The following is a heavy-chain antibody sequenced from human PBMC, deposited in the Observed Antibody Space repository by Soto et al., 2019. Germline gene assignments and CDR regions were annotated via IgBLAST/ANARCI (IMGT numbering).Heavy chain of an antibody. D-gene: IGHD1-26*01. CDR1: GGTFSSYA. J-gene: IGHJ3*02. CDR3: ASPGVALSRVGGVHGAFDI. CDR2: IIPIFGTA. V-gene: IGHV1-69*12. Sequence: QVQLVQSGAEVKKPGSSVKVSCKASGGTFSSYAISWVRQAPGQGLEWMGGIIPIFGTANYAQKFQGRVTITADESTSTAYMELSSLRSEDTAVYYCASPGVALSRVGGVHGAFDIWGQGTMVTVSS.